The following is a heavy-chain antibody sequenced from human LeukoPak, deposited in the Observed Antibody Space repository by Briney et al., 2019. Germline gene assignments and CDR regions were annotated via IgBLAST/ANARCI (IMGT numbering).Heavy chain of an antibody. V-gene: IGHV3-7*01. J-gene: IGHJ4*02. Sequence: GGSLRLSCAASGFTFSSYWMSWVRQAPGKGLEWVANIKQDGSEKYYVDSVKGRFTISRDNAKNSLYLQMNSLRAEDTAVYYCARDDREPVWFGEWGSHFDYWGQGTLVTVSS. D-gene: IGHD3-10*01. CDR2: IKQDGSEK. CDR3: ARDDREPVWFGEWGSHFDY. CDR1: GFTFSSYW.